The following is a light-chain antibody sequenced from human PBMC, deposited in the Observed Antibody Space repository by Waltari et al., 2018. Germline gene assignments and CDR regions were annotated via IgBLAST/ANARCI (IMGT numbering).Light chain of an antibody. V-gene: IGLV1-44*01. CDR3: ASWDDILTAYV. Sequence: QSVLTQSPSASGTPGQTVTISCSGGGSNIGSNKVNWYQQLPGTSPKLLIYANNQRPSGVPDRFSGSKSGASASLAIRGLQSEDEADYFCASWDDILTAYVFATGTKVTVL. CDR1: GSNIGSNK. CDR2: ANN. J-gene: IGLJ1*01.